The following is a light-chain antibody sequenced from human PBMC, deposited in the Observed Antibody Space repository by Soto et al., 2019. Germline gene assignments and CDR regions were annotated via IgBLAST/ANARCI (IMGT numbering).Light chain of an antibody. J-gene: IGKJ4*01. CDR2: WAS. CDR3: QQYYSTPLT. V-gene: IGKV4-1*01. CDR1: QSVLYSSNNKNY. Sequence: DIVMTQSQDSLAVSLGERATINCNSRQSVLYSSNNKNYLAWYQHRPGQPPKVLIYWASTRESGVPDRFSGSGSGTDFTLTISSLQAEDVAVYFCQQYYSTPLTFGGGTKV.